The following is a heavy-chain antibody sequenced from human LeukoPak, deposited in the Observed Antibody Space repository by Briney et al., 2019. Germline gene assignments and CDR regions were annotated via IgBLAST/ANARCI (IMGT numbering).Heavy chain of an antibody. Sequence: GGSLRLSCAAPGFTFSSYWMHWVRQAPGKGLVRVSRINSDGSSTSYADSVKGRFTISRDNAKNTLYLQMNSLRAEDTAVYYCAMTYSNHGVYWGQGTLVTVSS. CDR1: GFTFSSYW. V-gene: IGHV3-74*01. D-gene: IGHD4-11*01. CDR2: INSDGSST. CDR3: AMTYSNHGVY. J-gene: IGHJ4*02.